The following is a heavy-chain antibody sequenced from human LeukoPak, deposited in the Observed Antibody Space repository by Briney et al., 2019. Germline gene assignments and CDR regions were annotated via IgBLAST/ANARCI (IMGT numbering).Heavy chain of an antibody. CDR1: GYTFTSYD. CDR2: MNPNSGNT. J-gene: IGHJ4*02. D-gene: IGHD4-17*01. CDR3: ARGRKTGDYVSRFDY. Sequence: AXVKVSCKASGYTFTSYDINWVRQAPGQGLEWMGWMNPNSGNTVYAQNSPGRLTITRNTSISTAYMELSSLRSEDTAVYYCARGRKTGDYVSRFDYWGQGTLVTVSS. V-gene: IGHV1-8*01.